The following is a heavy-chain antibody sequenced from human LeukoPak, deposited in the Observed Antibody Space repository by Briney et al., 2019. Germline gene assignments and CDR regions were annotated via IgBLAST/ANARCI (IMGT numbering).Heavy chain of an antibody. J-gene: IGHJ5*02. CDR2: ISSNSLTI. CDR3: ARDQGPYCSGGSCYSS. Sequence: GGSLRLSCEASEFTFSSFGMNWVRQAPGKGLEWISYISSNSLTIHYADSVKGRFTISRDNAKNSLYLQMNSLRAEDTAVYYCARDQGPYCSGGSCYSSWGQGTLVTVSS. V-gene: IGHV3-48*04. D-gene: IGHD2-15*01. CDR1: EFTFSSFG.